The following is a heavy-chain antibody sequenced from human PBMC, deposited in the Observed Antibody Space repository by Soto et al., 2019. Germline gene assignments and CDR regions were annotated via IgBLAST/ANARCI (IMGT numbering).Heavy chain of an antibody. V-gene: IGHV1-46*01. CDR1: GHTFTNYY. D-gene: IGHD3-10*01. CDR3: ASMDYSYYYGMDV. CDR2: ISPSGDGP. J-gene: IGHJ6*02. Sequence: ASVKVSCKASGHTFTNYYMHWVRQAPGQGLEWMGVISPSGDGPTFAQKFQGRVTMARDTSTSTVYMELSSLRFEDTAVYYCASMDYSYYYGMDVWGQGIMVTVSS.